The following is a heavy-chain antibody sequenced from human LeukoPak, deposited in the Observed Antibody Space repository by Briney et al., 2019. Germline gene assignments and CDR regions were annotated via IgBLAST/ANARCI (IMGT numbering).Heavy chain of an antibody. CDR1: GFTFSSYS. CDR3: AKCPGFRDGPFDY. J-gene: IGHJ4*02. CDR2: ISSSSSTI. Sequence: TGGSLRLSCAASGFTFSSYSMNWVRQAPGKGLEWVSYISSSSSTIYYADSVKGRFTISRDNAKNSLYLQMNSLRAEDTAVYYCAKCPGFRDGPFDYWGQGTLVTVSS. V-gene: IGHV3-48*01.